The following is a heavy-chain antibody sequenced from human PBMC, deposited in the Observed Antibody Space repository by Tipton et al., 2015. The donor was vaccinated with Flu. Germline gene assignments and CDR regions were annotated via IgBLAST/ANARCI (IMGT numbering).Heavy chain of an antibody. D-gene: IGHD6-6*01. Sequence: TLSLTCAVSGYSISSGYYWGWIRQPPGKGLEWIGSIYHSGSTYYNPSLKSRVTISVDTSKNQFSLKLSSVTAADTAVYYCARGRSYSSARLDYWGQGTLVTVSS. CDR2: IYHSGST. CDR1: GYSISSGYY. J-gene: IGHJ4*02. CDR3: ARGRSYSSARLDY. V-gene: IGHV4-38-2*01.